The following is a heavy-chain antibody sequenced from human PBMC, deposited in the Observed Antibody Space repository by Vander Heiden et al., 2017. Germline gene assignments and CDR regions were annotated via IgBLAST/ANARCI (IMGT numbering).Heavy chain of an antibody. CDR2: IYSSGTT. CDR3: ARARPGDNWTSQPPDH. Sequence: SMNSGLYYWSWIRQHPGKGLEWIGYIYSSGTTFYTPSLKRRLTLSVDMSKNQFSLNLTSVTAADTAVYYCARARPGDNWTSQPPDHWGQGTLVTVSS. CDR1: SMNSGLYY. J-gene: IGHJ4*02. D-gene: IGHD1-20*01. V-gene: IGHV4-31*02.